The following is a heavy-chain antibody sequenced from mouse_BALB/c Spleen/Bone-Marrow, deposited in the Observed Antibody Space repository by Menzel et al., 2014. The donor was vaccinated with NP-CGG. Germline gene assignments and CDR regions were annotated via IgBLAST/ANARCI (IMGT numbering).Heavy chain of an antibody. CDR3: ARSRTTATAMDY. V-gene: IGHV1-87*01. J-gene: IGHJ4*01. D-gene: IGHD1-2*01. CDR2: IYPGDGDT. CDR1: GYTFTSYW. Sequence: VQLQESGAELARPGASVKLSCKAPGYTFTSYWMQWVKQRPGQGLEWIGAIYPGDGDTRYTQKFKGKATLTADKSSSTAYMQLSSLASEDSAVYYCARSRTTATAMDYWGQGTSVTVSS.